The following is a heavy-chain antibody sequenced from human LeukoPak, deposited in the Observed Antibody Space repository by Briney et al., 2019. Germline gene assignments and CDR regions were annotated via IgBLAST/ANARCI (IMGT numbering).Heavy chain of an antibody. CDR2: IIPIFGIA. D-gene: IGHD4-23*01. CDR1: GGTFSSYA. Sequence: ASVKVPCKASGGTFSSYAISWVRQAPGQGLEWMGRIIPIFGIANYAQKFQGRVTITADKSTSTAYMELSSLRSEDTAVYYCARDADSTLDYGGNSGGGSDYWGQGTLVTVSS. CDR3: ARDADSTLDYGGNSGGGSDY. V-gene: IGHV1-69*04. J-gene: IGHJ4*02.